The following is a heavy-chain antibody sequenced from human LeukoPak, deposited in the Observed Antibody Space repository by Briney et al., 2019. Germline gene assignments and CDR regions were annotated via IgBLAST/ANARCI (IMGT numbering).Heavy chain of an antibody. J-gene: IGHJ3*02. D-gene: IGHD6-19*01. CDR2: IFPADSDT. CDR1: GYSFTNYW. Sequence: GESLVISCKGSGYSFTNYWIGWVRQMPGKGLEWMGIIFPADSDTRYSPSFQGQVTISADKSISTAYLQWSSLKASDTAMYYCVRRPRWSSSPRGAFDIWDQGTMVTVSS. CDR3: VRRPRWSSSPRGAFDI. V-gene: IGHV5-51*01.